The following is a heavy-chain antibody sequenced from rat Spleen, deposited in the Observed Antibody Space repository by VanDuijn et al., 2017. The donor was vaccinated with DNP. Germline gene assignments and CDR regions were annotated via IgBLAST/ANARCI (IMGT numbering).Heavy chain of an antibody. CDR2: ISYDGSST. CDR3: TTEAADY. V-gene: IGHV5-29*01. Sequence: EVQLVESGGGLVQPGRSLKLSCAASGFTFSNYGMAWVRQAPKKGLEWVATISYDGSSTYYRDSVKGRFTISRDNAKSTLYLQMDSLRSEDTATYYCTTEAADYWGQGVMVTVSS. CDR1: GFTFSNYG. J-gene: IGHJ2*01.